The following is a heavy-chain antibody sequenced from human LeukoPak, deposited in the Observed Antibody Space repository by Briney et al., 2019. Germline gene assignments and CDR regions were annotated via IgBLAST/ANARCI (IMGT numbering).Heavy chain of an antibody. D-gene: IGHD4-11*01. CDR1: GYSISSGYY. V-gene: IGHV4-38-2*01. CDR3: ARQYDP. Sequence: SETLSLXCAVSGYSISSGYYWGWVRQPPGKGLEWIGSIYHSGSTYYNPSLKSRVTISVDTSKNQFSLKLSSVTAADTAVYYCARQYDPWGQGTLVTVSS. J-gene: IGHJ5*02. CDR2: IYHSGST.